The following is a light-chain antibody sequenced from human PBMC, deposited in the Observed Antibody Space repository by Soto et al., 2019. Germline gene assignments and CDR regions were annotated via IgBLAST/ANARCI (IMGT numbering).Light chain of an antibody. J-gene: IGKJ4*01. CDR2: GAS. CDR3: PQYGLSPCT. V-gene: IGKV3-20*01. Sequence: IVLTQDPGTLSLSPGERATLSCRASQSVSSSYLAWYQQKPGQAPRLLIYGASSRATGIPDRFSGSGSGTDFTLTISRLEPVDFAVYYCPQYGLSPCTFVGRSKLNIK. CDR1: QSVSSSY.